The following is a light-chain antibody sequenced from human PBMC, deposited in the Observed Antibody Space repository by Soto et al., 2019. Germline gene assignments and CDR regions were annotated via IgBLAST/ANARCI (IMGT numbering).Light chain of an antibody. CDR2: AAT. V-gene: IGKV1-39*01. CDR3: QQSYSNPRT. CDR1: QSISSY. Sequence: DIQMTKSHSSLSASVADRVTITCRASQSISSYLNWYQHKPGKAPNLLIYAATTLQSGVPSRFSGSGSGTDFTLTISSLQPEDFATYYCQQSYSNPRTFGQGTKVDIK. J-gene: IGKJ1*01.